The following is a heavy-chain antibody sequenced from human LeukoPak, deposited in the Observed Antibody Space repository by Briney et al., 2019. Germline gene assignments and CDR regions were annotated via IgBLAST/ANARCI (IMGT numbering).Heavy chain of an antibody. CDR2: INHSGST. Sequence: GSLRLSCAASGFTFSSYSMTWVRQAPGKGLEWIGEINHSGSTNYNPSLKSRVTISVDTSKNQFSLKLSSVTAADTAVYYCARGRYKGIAVAGVFDYWGQGTLVTVSS. CDR1: GFTFSSYS. D-gene: IGHD6-19*01. CDR3: ARGRYKGIAVAGVFDY. V-gene: IGHV4-34*01. J-gene: IGHJ4*02.